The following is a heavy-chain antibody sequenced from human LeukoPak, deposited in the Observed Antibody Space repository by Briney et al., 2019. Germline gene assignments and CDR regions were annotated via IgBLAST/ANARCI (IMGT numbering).Heavy chain of an antibody. J-gene: IGHJ3*02. CDR2: IYLSGST. V-gene: IGHV4-38-2*02. CDR1: GYSISSGYY. D-gene: IGHD4-23*01. Sequence: PSETLSLTCIVSGYSISSGYYWGWIRQPPGKGLEWIGSIYLSGSTYYNPSLKSRVTISVDTSKNQFSLKLSSVTAADTAVYYCASATTVLIDAFDIWGLGTMVTISS. CDR3: ASATTVLIDAFDI.